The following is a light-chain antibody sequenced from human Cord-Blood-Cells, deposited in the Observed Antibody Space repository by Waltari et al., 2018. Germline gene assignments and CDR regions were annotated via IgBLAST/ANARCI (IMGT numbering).Light chain of an antibody. Sequence: DIQMTQSPSTLSASVGDRVTITCRASQSISSWLAWYQQKPGKAPNLLIYDASSLESGVPSRFSGSGSGTEFTLTISSLQPDDFATYYCQQDNSYSPTFGQGSNVEI. J-gene: IGKJ1*01. V-gene: IGKV1-5*01. CDR1: QSISSW. CDR3: QQDNSYSPT. CDR2: DAS.